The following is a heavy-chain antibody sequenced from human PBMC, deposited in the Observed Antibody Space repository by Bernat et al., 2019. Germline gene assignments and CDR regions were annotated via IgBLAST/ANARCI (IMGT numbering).Heavy chain of an antibody. CDR1: GYTFTSYY. Sequence: QVQLVQSGAEVKTPGASVKVSCKASGYTFTSYYMHWVRQAPGQGLEWMGIINPSGGSTSYAQKFQGRVTMTRDTSTSTVYMELSSLRSEDTAVYYCARGLFTMVRGAHPGWFDPWGQGTLVTVSS. CDR2: INPSGGST. CDR3: ARGLFTMVRGAHPGWFDP. J-gene: IGHJ5*02. D-gene: IGHD3-10*01. V-gene: IGHV1-46*03.